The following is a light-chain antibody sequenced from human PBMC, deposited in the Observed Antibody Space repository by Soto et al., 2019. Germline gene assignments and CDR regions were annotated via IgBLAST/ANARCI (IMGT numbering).Light chain of an antibody. Sequence: DIQMTQSPSSLSASIGDRGTITCRASQSITTYLNWYQQKPGTAPKVLIFAVSTLQSGVPSRSSGSGSGTHFTLTISRLQPEDLATYYSQQSYRTPLTFGGGTKVEIK. CDR1: QSITTY. J-gene: IGKJ4*01. CDR3: QQSYRTPLT. CDR2: AVS. V-gene: IGKV1-39*01.